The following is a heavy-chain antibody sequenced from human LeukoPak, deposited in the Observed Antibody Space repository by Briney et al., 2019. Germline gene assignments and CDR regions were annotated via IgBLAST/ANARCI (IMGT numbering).Heavy chain of an antibody. Sequence: ASVKVSCKASGYSFTTYVISWVRQAPGQGLEWMGRTSGNNGNTNYAQKFQGRVTMTTDTSTSTVYMEVRSLRSDDTAVYYCARDGHRRYYYDSSGREHAFDIWGQGTMVTVSA. D-gene: IGHD3-22*01. CDR3: ARDGHRRYYYDSSGREHAFDI. V-gene: IGHV1-18*01. CDR2: TSGNNGNT. CDR1: GYSFTTYV. J-gene: IGHJ3*02.